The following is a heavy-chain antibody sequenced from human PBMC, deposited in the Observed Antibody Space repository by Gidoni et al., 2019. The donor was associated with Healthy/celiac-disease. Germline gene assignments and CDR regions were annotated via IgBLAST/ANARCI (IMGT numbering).Heavy chain of an antibody. V-gene: IGHV4-59*01. CDR2: IYYSGST. CDR3: ARVRGIAARRYFDY. CDR1: GGPISSYY. D-gene: IGHD6-6*01. Sequence: QVQLQESGPGLVKPSETLSLTCTVSGGPISSYYWSWIRQPPGKGLEWIGYIYYSGSTNYNPSLKSRVTISVDTSKSQFSLKLSSVTAADTAVYYCARVRGIAARRYFDYWGQGTLVTVSS. J-gene: IGHJ4*02.